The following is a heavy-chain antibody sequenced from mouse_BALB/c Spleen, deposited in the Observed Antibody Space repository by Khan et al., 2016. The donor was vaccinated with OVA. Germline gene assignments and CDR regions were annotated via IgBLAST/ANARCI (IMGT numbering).Heavy chain of an antibody. D-gene: IGHD1-1*01. J-gene: IGHJ3*01. CDR3: TRVGLRYPVSFAY. CDR2: IYPENSDT. Sequence: VQLQQSGTVLARPGASVKMSCKASGYTFTSYWMHWVKQRPGQGLEWIGAIYPENSDTSYNQKLKGKAKLTAVTSTSTAYMELSSLTNEDSAVEYGTRVGLRYPVSFAYWGQGTLVTVSA. V-gene: IGHV1-5*01. CDR1: GYTFTSYW.